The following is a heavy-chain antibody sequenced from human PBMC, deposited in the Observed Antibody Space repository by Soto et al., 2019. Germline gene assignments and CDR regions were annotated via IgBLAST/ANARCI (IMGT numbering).Heavy chain of an antibody. CDR2: INAGNGNT. D-gene: IGHD1-20*01. CDR3: ARADNGYYYYGMDV. V-gene: IGHV1-3*01. Sequence: QVPLVQSGAEVKKPGASVKVSCKASGYTFTSYAMHWVRQAPGQRLEWMGWINAGNGNTKYSQKFQGRVTITRDTSARTDYREVSSLRSEDTAVYYCARADNGYYYYGMDVWGQGATVTVSS. CDR1: GYTFTSYA. J-gene: IGHJ6*02.